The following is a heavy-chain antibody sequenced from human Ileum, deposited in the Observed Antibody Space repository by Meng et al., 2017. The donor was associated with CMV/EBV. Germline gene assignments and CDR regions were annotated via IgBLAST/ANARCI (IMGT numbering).Heavy chain of an antibody. CDR3: GRVHRDCSGDNCHLIDY. D-gene: IGHD2-15*01. V-gene: IGHV3-74*01. Sequence: FSRFWLSWVRQAPGTGLVCISRISGDGTSTTYADSVKGRFTISRDNAKNTVYLQANSLRAEDTAVYYCGRVHRDCSGDNCHLIDYWGQGSLVTVSS. J-gene: IGHJ4*02. CDR1: FSRFW. CDR2: ISGDGTST.